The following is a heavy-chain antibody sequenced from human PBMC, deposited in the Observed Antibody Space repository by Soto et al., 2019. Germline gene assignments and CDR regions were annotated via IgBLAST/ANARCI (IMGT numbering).Heavy chain of an antibody. CDR1: GFSFSNYA. J-gene: IGHJ4*02. CDR2: ISYDGRDK. Sequence: GGSLRLSCAASGFSFSNYAMHWVRQAPGKGLEWVAVISYDGRDKYYEDSVKGRYTISRDKSKNTLFLQMNSLRAEDTAVYYCATYCRSTSCYDYWGQGTLVTVSS. V-gene: IGHV3-30*03. CDR3: ATYCRSTSCYDY. D-gene: IGHD2-2*01.